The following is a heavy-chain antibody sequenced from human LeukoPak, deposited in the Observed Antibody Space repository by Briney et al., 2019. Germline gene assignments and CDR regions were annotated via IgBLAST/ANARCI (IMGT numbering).Heavy chain of an antibody. V-gene: IGHV4-39*01. Sequence: SETLSLTCTVSGGSISDNYYYWGWIRQPPGEGLDWIGTIYYTGTTHYNPSLQSRLTISADTSKNQFSLKLTSVTAADTAMYYCARLRQAAVAAGYDYWGQGTLVTVSS. CDR2: IYYTGTT. CDR3: ARLRQAAVAAGYDY. D-gene: IGHD6-19*01. J-gene: IGHJ4*02. CDR1: GGSISDNYYY.